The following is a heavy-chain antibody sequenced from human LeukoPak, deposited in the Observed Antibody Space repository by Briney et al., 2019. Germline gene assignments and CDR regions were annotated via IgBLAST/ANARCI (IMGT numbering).Heavy chain of an antibody. J-gene: IGHJ4*02. CDR2: IKQDGSEK. CDR1: GFTFSSYW. V-gene: IGHV3-7*01. Sequence: SGGSLRLSCAASGFTFSSYWMSWVRQAPEKGLEWVANIKQDGSEKYYVDSVKGRFTISRDNAENSLYLQMNSLRAEDTAVYYCARVPYDFWSGYYTFDYWGQGTLVTVSS. D-gene: IGHD3-3*01. CDR3: ARVPYDFWSGYYTFDY.